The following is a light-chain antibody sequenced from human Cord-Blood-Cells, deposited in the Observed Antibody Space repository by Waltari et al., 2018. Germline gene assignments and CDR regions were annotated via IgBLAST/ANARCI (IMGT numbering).Light chain of an antibody. Sequence: QSVLTQPPSVSGAPGQRVTIPCTGSSSNIGAGYDVHWSPQLPGTAPKLPIYGNSNRPSGVPDRFSGSKSGTSASLAITGLQAEDEADYYCQSYDSSLSGFYVFGTGTKVTVL. J-gene: IGLJ1*01. V-gene: IGLV1-40*01. CDR2: GNS. CDR1: SSNIGAGYD. CDR3: QSYDSSLSGFYV.